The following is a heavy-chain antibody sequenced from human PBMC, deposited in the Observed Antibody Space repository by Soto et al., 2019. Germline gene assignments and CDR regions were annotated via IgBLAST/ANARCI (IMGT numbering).Heavy chain of an antibody. CDR2: IYYSGST. D-gene: IGHD5-12*01. CDR1: GGSISSYY. J-gene: IGHJ4*02. Sequence: PSETLSLTCTVSGGSISSYYWSWIRQPPGKGLEWIGYIYYSGSTNYNPSLKSRVTISVDTSKNQSSLKLSRLRSDDTAVYYCAREGLLATILDYWGQGTLVTVSS. V-gene: IGHV4-59*01. CDR3: AREGLLATILDY.